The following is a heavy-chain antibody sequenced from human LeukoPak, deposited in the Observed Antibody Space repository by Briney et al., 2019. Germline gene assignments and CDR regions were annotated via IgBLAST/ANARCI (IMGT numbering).Heavy chain of an antibody. Sequence: GGSLRLSCAASGFTFSTYWMSWVRQAPGKGLEWVANIKQDGSEEYYVDSVKGRFTISRDNAKNSLYLQMNSLRAEDTAVYYCARGGGRDGYNYPGLYGYWGQGTLLTVSS. CDR2: IKQDGSEE. J-gene: IGHJ4*02. D-gene: IGHD5-24*01. V-gene: IGHV3-7*01. CDR1: GFTFSTYW. CDR3: ARGGGRDGYNYPGLYGY.